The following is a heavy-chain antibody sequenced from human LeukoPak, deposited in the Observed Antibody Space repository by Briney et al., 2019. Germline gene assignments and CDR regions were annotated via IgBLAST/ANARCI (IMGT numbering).Heavy chain of an antibody. CDR1: GGSISSYF. CDR2: VSTTGSS. CDR3: ARIDTIGNTQYYYYGVEV. J-gene: IGHJ6*02. D-gene: IGHD2-2*01. Sequence: SETLSLTCSVSGGSISSYFWSWIRQPAGKGLEWLGRVSTTGSSAYDPSLKGRLTLSVDMSKNQFSLTLRSVTAADTAVSYCARIDTIGNTQYYYYGVEVWGQGTAVTVSS. V-gene: IGHV4-4*07.